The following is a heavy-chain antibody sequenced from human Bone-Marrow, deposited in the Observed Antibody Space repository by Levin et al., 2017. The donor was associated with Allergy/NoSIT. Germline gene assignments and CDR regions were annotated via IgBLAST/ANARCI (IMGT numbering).Heavy chain of an antibody. CDR2: IDPSDSYT. J-gene: IGHJ4*02. CDR3: ASRGYSGYGASIFDH. D-gene: IGHD5-12*01. Sequence: GESLKISCQGSGYNFINYWISWVRQMPGKGLEWMGRIDPSDSYTKYSPSFQGHVTISADKSISTAYLQWNSLKASDTAIYYCASRGYSGYGASIFDHWGQGTLVTVSS. V-gene: IGHV5-10-1*01. CDR1: GYNFINYW.